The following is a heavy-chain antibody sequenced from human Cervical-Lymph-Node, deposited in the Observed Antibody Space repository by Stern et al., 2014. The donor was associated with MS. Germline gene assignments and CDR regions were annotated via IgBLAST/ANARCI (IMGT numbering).Heavy chain of an antibody. D-gene: IGHD4-17*01. CDR3: ARDYGDYAFDY. Sequence: MQLVQYGAEVKKPGESLKISCKGSGYSFTANWIAWVRQMPGKGLEWRGIIYPGDSDPRYSPSFQGQVTISADKSISTAYLQWSSLKASDTAMYYCARDYGDYAFDYWGQGTLVTVSS. V-gene: IGHV5-51*01. CDR1: GYSFTANW. CDR2: IYPGDSDP. J-gene: IGHJ4*02.